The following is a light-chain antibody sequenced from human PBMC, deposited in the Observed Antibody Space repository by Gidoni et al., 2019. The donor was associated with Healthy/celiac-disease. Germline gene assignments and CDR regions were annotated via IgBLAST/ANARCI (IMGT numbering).Light chain of an antibody. CDR2: SNN. CDR1: SSHIGSTT. J-gene: IGLJ2*01. V-gene: IGLV1-44*01. Sequence: QSVLTQPPSASGAPGQRVTISCSGSSSHIGSTTVNWYQQLPGTAPKLLIYSNNQRPSGVPYRFSGSKSGTSSSLAISALQSEDAADYYCAACDDSLNGPDHVVFGGGTKLTVL. CDR3: AACDDSLNGPDHVV.